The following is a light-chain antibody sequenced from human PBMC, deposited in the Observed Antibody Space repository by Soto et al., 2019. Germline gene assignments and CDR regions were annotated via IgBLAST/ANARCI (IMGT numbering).Light chain of an antibody. CDR1: SSDIGDYNF. CDR3: SSYTTSNTWV. V-gene: IGLV2-14*01. Sequence: QSALNQPASVSGSPGRSITISCTGTSSDIGDYNFVSWYQQHPGEAPKVMIYAVSNRPSGVSNRFSGSKSGNTASLTISGLQTEDEADYYCSSYTTSNTWVFGGGTKLTVL. CDR2: AVS. J-gene: IGLJ3*02.